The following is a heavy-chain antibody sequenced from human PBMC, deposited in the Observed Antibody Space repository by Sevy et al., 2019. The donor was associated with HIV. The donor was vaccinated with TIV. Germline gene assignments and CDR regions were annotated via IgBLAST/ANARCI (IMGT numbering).Heavy chain of an antibody. CDR2: ISSSSSYI. J-gene: IGHJ6*02. CDR3: ARAGFLLSYYGAGSRYYCYGMDV. V-gene: IGHV3-21*01. CDR1: GFTFSSYS. Sequence: GGSLRLSCAASGFTFSSYSMNWVRQAPGKGLEWVSSISSSSSYIYYADSVKGRFTISRDNAKNSLYLQMNSLRAEDTAMYYCARAGFLLSYYGAGSRYYCYGMDVWGQGTTVTVSS. D-gene: IGHD3-10*01.